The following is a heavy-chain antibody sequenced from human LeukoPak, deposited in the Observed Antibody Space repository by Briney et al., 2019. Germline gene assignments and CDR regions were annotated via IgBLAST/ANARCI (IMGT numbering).Heavy chain of an antibody. Sequence: GGSLRLSCAASGFTFSDYYMSWIRQAPGKGLEWVSYISSSGSTIYYADSVKGRFTISRDNAKNSLYLQMNSLRAEDTAVYYCARERTLYDSPYYYYYYMDVWGKGTTVTVSS. V-gene: IGHV3-11*04. CDR3: ARERTLYDSPYYYYYYMDV. D-gene: IGHD5/OR15-5a*01. J-gene: IGHJ6*03. CDR2: ISSSGSTI. CDR1: GFTFSDYY.